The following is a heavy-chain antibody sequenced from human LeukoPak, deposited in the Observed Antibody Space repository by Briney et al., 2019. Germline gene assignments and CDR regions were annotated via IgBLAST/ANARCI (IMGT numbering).Heavy chain of an antibody. CDR1: GFSLTDYY. D-gene: IGHD3-22*01. CDR3: AISDSSNYGPPDY. CDR2: ISTSGTSV. J-gene: IGHJ4*02. V-gene: IGHV3-11*01. Sequence: GGSLRLSCAASGFSLTDYYMSWIRQAPAKGLEWVSYISTSGTSVYYTESVKGRFTISRDNARSSLYLQMDGLRAEDTAVYYCAISDSSNYGPPDYWGQGIPVTVPS.